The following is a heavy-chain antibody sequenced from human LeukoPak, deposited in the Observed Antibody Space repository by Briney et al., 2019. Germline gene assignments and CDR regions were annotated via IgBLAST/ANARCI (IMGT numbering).Heavy chain of an antibody. Sequence: SETLSLTSTVSGGSISSYYWSWIRQPPGKGLEWIGYIYYSGSTNYNPSLKSRVTISVDTSKNQFSLKLSSVTAADTAVYYCARLNPQIKGFDYWGQGTLVTVSS. D-gene: IGHD5-24*01. V-gene: IGHV4-59*08. CDR3: ARLNPQIKGFDY. CDR1: GGSISSYY. J-gene: IGHJ4*02. CDR2: IYYSGST.